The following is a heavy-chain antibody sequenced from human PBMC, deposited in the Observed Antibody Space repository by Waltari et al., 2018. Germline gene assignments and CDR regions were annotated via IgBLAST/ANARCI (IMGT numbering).Heavy chain of an antibody. CDR2: IYHSGST. CDR1: GYSISSGYY. J-gene: IGHJ4*02. V-gene: IGHV4-38-2*02. D-gene: IGHD6-25*01. CDR3: ARDVGMGIAAIVDY. Sequence: QVQLQESGPGLVKPSETLSLTCAVSGYSISSGYYWGWIRQPPGKGLEWIGSIYHSGSTSYNPSLKSRVTISVDTSKNQFSLKLSSVTAADTAVYYCARDVGMGIAAIVDYWGQGTLVTVSS.